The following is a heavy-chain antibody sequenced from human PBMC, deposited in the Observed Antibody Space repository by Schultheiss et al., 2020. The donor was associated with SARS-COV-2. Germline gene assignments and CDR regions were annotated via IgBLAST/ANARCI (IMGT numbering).Heavy chain of an antibody. CDR1: GFTVSNNY. CDR2: IKQDGSEK. Sequence: GGSLRLSCAVSGFTVSNNYMNWVRQAPGKGLEWVANIKQDGSEKNYVDSVKGRFTISRDSAKNSLYLQMNSLRAEDTAVYYCAREGYSYGLAYFDYWGQGTLVTVSS. V-gene: IGHV3-7*03. CDR3: AREGYSYGLAYFDY. D-gene: IGHD5-18*01. J-gene: IGHJ4*02.